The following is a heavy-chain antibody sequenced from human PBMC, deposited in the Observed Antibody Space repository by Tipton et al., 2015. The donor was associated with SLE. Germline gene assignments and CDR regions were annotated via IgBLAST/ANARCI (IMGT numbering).Heavy chain of an antibody. J-gene: IGHJ4*02. D-gene: IGHD1-14*01. Sequence: TLSLTCSVSGGSFSSNYWTWIRQPLGKGLEWIGDVYSTGTSNHHPSLKSRVTISIDTSKNQFSLKLSSMTAADTAVYYCARRPPFEPLDHWSQGTLVTVSS. CDR3: ARRPPFEPLDH. CDR1: GGSFSSNY. V-gene: IGHV4-59*07. CDR2: VYSTGTS.